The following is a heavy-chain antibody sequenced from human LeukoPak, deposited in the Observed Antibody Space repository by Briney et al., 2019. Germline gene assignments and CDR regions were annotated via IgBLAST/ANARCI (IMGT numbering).Heavy chain of an antibody. Sequence: GGSLRLSCAASGFTFSSYSMIWVRQAPGKGLEWVSYISSSSSTIYYADSVKGRFTISRDNAKNSLYLQMNSLRAEDTAVYYCARDSFSIFDYWGQGTLVTVSS. J-gene: IGHJ4*02. V-gene: IGHV3-48*01. CDR3: ARDSFSIFDY. CDR2: ISSSSSTI. CDR1: GFTFSSYS. D-gene: IGHD3-3*02.